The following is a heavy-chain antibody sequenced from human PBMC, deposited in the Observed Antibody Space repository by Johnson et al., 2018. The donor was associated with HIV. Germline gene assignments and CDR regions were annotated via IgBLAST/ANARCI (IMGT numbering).Heavy chain of an antibody. CDR2: IKSKTDGGTT. D-gene: IGHD1-26*01. J-gene: IGHJ3*02. Sequence: VQLVESGGGVVQPGRSLRLSCAASGFTFSNAWMSWVRQAPGKGLEWVGRIKSKTDGGTTDYAAPVKGRCTISRDNAKKSLYLQMNSLRAEDTAVYYCAKEDGSVGATTGNAFDIWGQGTMVTVSS. V-gene: IGHV3-15*05. CDR1: GFTFSNAW. CDR3: AKEDGSVGATTGNAFDI.